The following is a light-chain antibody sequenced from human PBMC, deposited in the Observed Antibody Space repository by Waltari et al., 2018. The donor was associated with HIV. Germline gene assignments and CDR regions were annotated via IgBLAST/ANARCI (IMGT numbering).Light chain of an antibody. J-gene: IGKJ2*03. CDR3: QQRSNGPPWYS. V-gene: IGKV3-11*01. Sequence: EIVLTQSPATLSLSPGERATLSCRASQSVSSYSAWYQQKPGLAPRLLIYDASNRATGTPARFSGSGSGTDFTLTISSLEPEDFAVYYCQQRSNGPPWYSFGQGTKLEIK. CDR1: QSVSSY. CDR2: DAS.